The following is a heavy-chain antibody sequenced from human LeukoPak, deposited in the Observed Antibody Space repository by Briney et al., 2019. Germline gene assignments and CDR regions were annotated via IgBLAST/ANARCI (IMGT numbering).Heavy chain of an antibody. V-gene: IGHV4-61*02. CDR1: GGSISSGSYY. J-gene: IGHJ4*02. CDR2: IYTSGST. D-gene: IGHD2-21*01. CDR3: AREGSAYCGGDCYFGVVY. Sequence: PSGTLSLTCTVSGGSISSGSYYWSWIRQPAGKGLEWIGRIYTSGSTNYNPSLKSRVTISVDTSKNQFSLKLSSVTAADTAVYYCAREGSAYCGGDCYFGVVYWGQGTLVTVSS.